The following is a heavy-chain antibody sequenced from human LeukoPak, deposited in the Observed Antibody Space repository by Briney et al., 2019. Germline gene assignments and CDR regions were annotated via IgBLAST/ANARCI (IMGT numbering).Heavy chain of an antibody. D-gene: IGHD3-22*01. V-gene: IGHV3-23*01. CDR2: ISGSDGTT. J-gene: IGHJ4*02. Sequence: PGGSLRLSCAACGFTFSSYAMSWVRQPPGKGLEWVSAISGSDGTTYYADSVKRVFITSRDNSKNTLQLQMNILRAEETAVYYCANPSKGYYYESSGYYYYWGQGTLVTVSS. CDR3: ANPSKGYYYESSGYYYY. CDR1: GFTFSSYA.